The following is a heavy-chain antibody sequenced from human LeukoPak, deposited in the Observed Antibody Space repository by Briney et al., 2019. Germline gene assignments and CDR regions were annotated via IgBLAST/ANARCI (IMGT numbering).Heavy chain of an antibody. CDR2: IYSGGST. V-gene: IGHV3-53*01. D-gene: IGHD3-10*01. J-gene: IGHJ4*02. CDR1: GFTVRSNY. CDR3: ARDYHGDGSA. Sequence: PGGSLRLSCAASGFTVRSNYMSWVRQAPGKGLERVSVIYSGGSTYYADSVKGRFTISRDSSKNTLYLQMNSLRAEDTAIYYCARDYHGDGSAWGQGTLVTVSS.